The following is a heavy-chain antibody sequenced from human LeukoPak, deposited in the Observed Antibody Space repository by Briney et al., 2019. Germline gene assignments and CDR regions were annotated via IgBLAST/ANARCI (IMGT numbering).Heavy chain of an antibody. CDR3: ARQTGSGLFILP. CDR1: GVSISSSNSY. J-gene: IGHJ4*02. V-gene: IGHV4-39*01. CDR2: MYYSGNT. Sequence: SETLSLTCTVSGVSISSSNSYWGWIRQPPGKGLEWIGSMYYSGNTYYNASLKSQVSISIDTSKNQFSLRLTSVTAADTAVYYCARQTGSGLFILPGGQGTLVTVSS. D-gene: IGHD3/OR15-3a*01.